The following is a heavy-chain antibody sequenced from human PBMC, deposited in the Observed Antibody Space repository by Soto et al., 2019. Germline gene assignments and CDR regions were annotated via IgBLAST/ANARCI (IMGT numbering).Heavy chain of an antibody. V-gene: IGHV4-30-4*01. CDR2: IYYSVST. Sequence: PYETLSLTCTVSGGSISSGDYSWSWIRQPPGKGLEWIGYIYYSVSTYYNPSLKSRVTISVDTSKNHFSLKLTSVTAADKAVYYCARMPSNYYVSGSDEHSCYCGMDVCGQVHRGTVS. J-gene: IGHJ6*02. CDR1: GGSISSGDYS. D-gene: IGHD3-10*01. CDR3: ARMPSNYYVSGSDEHSCYCGMDV.